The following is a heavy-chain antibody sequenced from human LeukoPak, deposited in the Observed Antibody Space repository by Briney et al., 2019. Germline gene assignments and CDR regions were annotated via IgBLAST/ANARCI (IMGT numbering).Heavy chain of an antibody. V-gene: IGHV4-30-2*01. CDR1: GGSICSGGYS. CDR3: ARDAGLGFDY. CDR2: IYHSGST. J-gene: IGHJ4*02. D-gene: IGHD3-10*01. Sequence: SQTLSLTCAVSGGSICSGGYSWSWIRQPPGKGLEWIGYIYHSGSTYYNPSLKSRVTISVDRSKNQFSLKLSSVTAADTAVYYCARDAGLGFDYWGQGTLVTVSS.